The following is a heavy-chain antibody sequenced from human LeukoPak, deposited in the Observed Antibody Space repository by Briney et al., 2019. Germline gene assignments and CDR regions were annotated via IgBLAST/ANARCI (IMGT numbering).Heavy chain of an antibody. CDR2: FDPEDGET. D-gene: IGHD1-26*01. Sequence: ASVKVSCKVSGYTLTELSMHWVRQAPGKGLEWMGGFDPEDGETIYAQKFQGRVTMTEDTSTDTAYMELSSLRSEDTAVYYRATDLGGSYSLSFDYWGQGTLVTVSS. V-gene: IGHV1-24*01. J-gene: IGHJ4*02. CDR3: ATDLGGSYSLSFDY. CDR1: GYTLTELS.